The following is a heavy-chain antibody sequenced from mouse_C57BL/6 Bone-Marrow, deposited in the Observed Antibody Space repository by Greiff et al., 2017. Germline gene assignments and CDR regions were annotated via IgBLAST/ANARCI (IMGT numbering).Heavy chain of an antibody. J-gene: IGHJ3*01. CDR2: IDPENGDT. V-gene: IGHV14-4*01. CDR1: GFNIKDDY. Sequence: DVQLQESGAELVRPGASVKLSCTASGFNIKDDYMHWVKQRPEQGLEWIGWIDPENGDTEYASKFQGKATITADTSSNTAYLQLSSLTSEDTAVYYCTKEGSPFAYWGQGTLVTVSA. CDR3: TKEGSPFAY.